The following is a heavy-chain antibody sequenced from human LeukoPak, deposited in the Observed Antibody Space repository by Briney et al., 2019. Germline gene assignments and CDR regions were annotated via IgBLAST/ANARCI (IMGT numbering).Heavy chain of an antibody. CDR3: ARTLGIAAAGDY. CDR2: ISSSSSYI. J-gene: IGHJ4*02. D-gene: IGHD6-13*01. V-gene: IGHV3-21*01. Sequence: PGGSLRLSCAASGFTFSSYSMNWVRQAPGKGLEWVSSISSSSSYIYYADSVKGRFTISRDNAKNSLYLQMNSLRAEDTAVYYCARTLGIAAAGDYWGQGTLVTVSS. CDR1: GFTFSSYS.